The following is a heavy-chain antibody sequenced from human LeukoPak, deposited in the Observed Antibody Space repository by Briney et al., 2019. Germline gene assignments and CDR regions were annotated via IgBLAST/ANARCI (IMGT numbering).Heavy chain of an antibody. D-gene: IGHD3-10*01. Sequence: GSLRLSCAASGFTFSSYGMHWVRQAPGKGLEWVAVISYDGSNKYYADSVKGRFTISRDNSKNTLYLQMNSLRAEDTAVYYCAKGSTYYYGSGRSTAPIDYWGQGTPVTVSS. CDR1: GFTFSSYG. CDR2: ISYDGSNK. CDR3: AKGSTYYYGSGRSTAPIDY. J-gene: IGHJ4*02. V-gene: IGHV3-30*18.